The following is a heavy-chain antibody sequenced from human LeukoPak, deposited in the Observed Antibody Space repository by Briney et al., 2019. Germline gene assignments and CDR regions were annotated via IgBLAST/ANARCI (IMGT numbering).Heavy chain of an antibody. CDR2: ISGSGDST. Sequence: GGSLRLSCAASGFTFSSYAMSWVRQAPGKGLEWVSGISGSGDSTYYADSVKGRFTISRDNSKNTLYLQMNSLTAEDTAVYFCAKNSPISRVRWWGYFDYWGHGTLVTVSP. J-gene: IGHJ4*01. CDR1: GFTFSSYA. CDR3: AKNSPISRVRWWGYFDY. V-gene: IGHV3-23*01. D-gene: IGHD2-15*01.